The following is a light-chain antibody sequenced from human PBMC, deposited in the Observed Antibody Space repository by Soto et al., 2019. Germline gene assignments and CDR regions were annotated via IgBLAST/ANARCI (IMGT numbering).Light chain of an antibody. Sequence: AIRMTQSPSSFSASTGDRVTITCRASQGISSYLAWYQQKPGKAPKLLIYAASTLQSGVPSRFSGSGSGTDFTLTISCLQSEDFAVYYCQQYAGSPWTFGQGTKVDIK. V-gene: IGKV1-8*01. CDR2: AAS. CDR3: QQYAGSPWT. J-gene: IGKJ1*01. CDR1: QGISSY.